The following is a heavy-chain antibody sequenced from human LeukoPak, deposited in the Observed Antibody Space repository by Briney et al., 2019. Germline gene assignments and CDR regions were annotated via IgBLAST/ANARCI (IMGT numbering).Heavy chain of an antibody. V-gene: IGHV4-34*01. J-gene: IGHJ4*02. CDR1: GGSFRGYY. D-gene: IGHD3-10*01. CDR2: INHSGST. CDR3: ARGMAY. Sequence: SETLSLTCAVYGGSFRGYYWSWIRQPPGKGLEWIWEINHSGSTNYNPSLKSRVTISVDTSKTQFSLKLSSVTAADTAVYYCARGMAYWGQGTLVTVSS.